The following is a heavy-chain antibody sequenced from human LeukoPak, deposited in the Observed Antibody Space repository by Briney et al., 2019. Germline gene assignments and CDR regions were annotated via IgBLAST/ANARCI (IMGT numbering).Heavy chain of an antibody. CDR2: ISRSSETI. CDR1: GFTFSSYS. D-gene: IGHD2-15*01. CDR3: AQKGGADY. Sequence: GGSLRLSCAASGFTFSSYSMNWVRQAPGKGLEWLSYISRSSETILYANSVQGRVTISRGNAKNSLYLQMNSLRAEDTAVYYCAQKGGADYWGQGTLVTVSS. V-gene: IGHV3-48*01. J-gene: IGHJ4*02.